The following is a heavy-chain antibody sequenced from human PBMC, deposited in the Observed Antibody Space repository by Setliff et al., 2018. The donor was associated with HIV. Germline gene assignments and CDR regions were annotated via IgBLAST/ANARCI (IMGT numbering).Heavy chain of an antibody. D-gene: IGHD3-3*01. CDR2: INHDASES. Sequence: LRLSCAASGFTFSTHWMSWVRQAPGKGLEWVASINHDASESHYVDSVKGRFTVSRDNAKDSLYLQMNNLRAGDTAVYYCARDQGFWSGFTYNYYMDVWGKGTTVTVSS. CDR1: GFTFSTHW. V-gene: IGHV3-7*03. J-gene: IGHJ6*03. CDR3: ARDQGFWSGFTYNYYMDV.